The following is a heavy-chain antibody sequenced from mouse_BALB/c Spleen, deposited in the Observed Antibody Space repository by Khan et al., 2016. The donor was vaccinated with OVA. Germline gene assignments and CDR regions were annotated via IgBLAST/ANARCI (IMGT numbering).Heavy chain of an antibody. V-gene: IGHV5-6*01. D-gene: IGHD4-1*01. Sequence: EVQRVESGGDLVKPGGSLRLSCAASGFTFSAYGMAWVRQAPDKRLEWVATINSDGGYTYYPDTVKGRFTISRNNAENTLSLQMSSLKSEDTAIYYCASHLTGSFAYWGQGTLVTGSA. CDR3: ASHLTGSFAY. J-gene: IGHJ3*01. CDR1: GFTFSAYG. CDR2: INSDGGYT.